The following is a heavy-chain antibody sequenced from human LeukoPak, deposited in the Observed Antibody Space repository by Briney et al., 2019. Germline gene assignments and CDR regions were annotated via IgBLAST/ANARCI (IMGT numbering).Heavy chain of an antibody. V-gene: IGHV3-23*01. Sequence: GGSLRLSCAASGFSFWSYGMSWVRQAPGKGLEWVSTTTDSGASTWYADSVKGRFTISRDNSKNTLQLQTNSLRAEDTAVYYCARRDVVVTGHYFDYWGQGILVTVSS. CDR2: TTDSGAST. CDR1: GFSFWSYG. CDR3: ARRDVVVTGHYFDY. D-gene: IGHD2-21*02. J-gene: IGHJ4*02.